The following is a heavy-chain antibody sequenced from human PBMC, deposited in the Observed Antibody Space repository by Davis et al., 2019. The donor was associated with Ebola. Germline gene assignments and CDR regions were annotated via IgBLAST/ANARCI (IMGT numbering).Heavy chain of an antibody. CDR3: ARDWGLAVAGFGAFDI. CDR1: GFTFSDYY. V-gene: IGHV3-11*04. Sequence: GESLKISCAASGFTFSDYYMSWIRQAPGKGLEWVSYISSSGSTIYYADSVKGRFTISRDNAKNSLYLQMNSLRAEDTAEYYCARDWGLAVAGFGAFDIWGQGTMVTVSS. CDR2: ISSSGSTI. D-gene: IGHD6-19*01. J-gene: IGHJ3*02.